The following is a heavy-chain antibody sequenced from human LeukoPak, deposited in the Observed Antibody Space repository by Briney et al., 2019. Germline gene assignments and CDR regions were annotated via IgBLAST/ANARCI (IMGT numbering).Heavy chain of an antibody. CDR3: GRDGITAPGGDPPLNS. Sequence: SETLSLTCTVSGGSISISNYFWSWIRQPPGKGLEWIGSIHYSGRTYYNPSLKGLFTISVDTSKDQFSLKLASVTAADTAVYYCGRDGITAPGGDPPLNSGGQGPLVPVPS. CDR2: IHYSGRT. CDR1: GGSISISNYF. J-gene: IGHJ5*01. V-gene: IGHV4-39*07. D-gene: IGHD1-14*01.